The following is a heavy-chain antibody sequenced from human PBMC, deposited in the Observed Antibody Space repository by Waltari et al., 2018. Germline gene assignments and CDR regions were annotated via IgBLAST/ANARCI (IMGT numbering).Heavy chain of an antibody. V-gene: IGHV3-30*18. CDR2: IAEDGRNS. Sequence: QVQLVVSGGGVVQPGKSVRLSCEASGFRFKTYGMHWVRQAPGKGPEWVAAIAEDGRNSFNVDAVKCRFSITRDESETTVYLQMNERGPEDTATDYCAKDGRAWFGSGISHFESWGQGTRVTVSS. D-gene: IGHD3-16*01. CDR1: GFRFKTYG. J-gene: IGHJ4*02. CDR3: AKDGRAWFGSGISHFES.